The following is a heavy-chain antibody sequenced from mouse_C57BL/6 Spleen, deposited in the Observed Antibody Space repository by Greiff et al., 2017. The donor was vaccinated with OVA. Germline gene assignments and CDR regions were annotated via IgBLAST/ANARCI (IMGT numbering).Heavy chain of an antibody. CDR2: IYPSDSET. Sequence: QVQLQQPGAELVRPGSSVKLSCKASGYTFTSYWMDWVKQRPGQGLEWIGNIYPSDSETHYYQKFKDKATLTVDKSSSTAYMQLSSLTSEDSAVYYCARWTAQAPFAYWGQGTLVTVSA. CDR3: ARWTAQAPFAY. V-gene: IGHV1-61*01. J-gene: IGHJ3*01. D-gene: IGHD3-2*02. CDR1: GYTFTSYW.